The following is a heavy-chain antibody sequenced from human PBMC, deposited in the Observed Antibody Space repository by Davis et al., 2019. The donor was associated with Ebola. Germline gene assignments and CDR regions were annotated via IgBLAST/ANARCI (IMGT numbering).Heavy chain of an antibody. CDR2: ISYDGSNK. V-gene: IGHV3-30-3*01. CDR3: ARRVGARSGFDS. D-gene: IGHD1-26*01. CDR1: GFTFSSYA. Sequence: PGGSLRLSCAASGFTFSSYAMHWVRQAPGKGLEWVAVISYDGSNKYYADSVKGRFTISRDNSKNTLYLQMNSLRAEDTAVYYCARRVGARSGFDSWGQGSLVTVSS. J-gene: IGHJ4*02.